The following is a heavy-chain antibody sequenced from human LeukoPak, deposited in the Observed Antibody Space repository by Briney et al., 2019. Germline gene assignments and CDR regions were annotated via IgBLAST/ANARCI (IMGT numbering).Heavy chain of an antibody. J-gene: IGHJ4*02. CDR3: AARNY. V-gene: IGHV3-53*01. Sequence: GGSLRLSCAASGFSVSNNYMSWVRQAPGKGLEGVSVIYSRGAAYYADSVKGRFTISRDNSKNTLYLQMNSLRVEDTAVYYCAARNYWGQGTLVTVSS. D-gene: IGHD1-14*01. CDR2: IYSRGAA. CDR1: GFSVSNNY.